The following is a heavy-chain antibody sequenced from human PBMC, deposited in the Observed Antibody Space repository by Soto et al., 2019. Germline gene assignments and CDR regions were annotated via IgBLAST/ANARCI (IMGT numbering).Heavy chain of an antibody. V-gene: IGHV4-61*01. CDR3: ASYSSGWYDVSY. D-gene: IGHD6-19*01. CDR2: IYYSGST. Sequence: QVQLQESGPGLVKPSETLSLTCTVSGGSVSSGSYFWSWIRQPPGKGLEWIGYIYYSGSTNYNPSLKSRVTISVDTSRNQFSLKLSAVTAADTAVYYCASYSSGWYDVSYWGQGTLVTVAS. J-gene: IGHJ4*02. CDR1: GGSVSSGSYF.